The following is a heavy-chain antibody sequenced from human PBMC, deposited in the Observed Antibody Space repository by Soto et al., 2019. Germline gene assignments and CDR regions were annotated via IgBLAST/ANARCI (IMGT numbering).Heavy chain of an antibody. CDR2: IYYSGRT. Sequence: QVQLQESGPGLVKPSQTLSLTCTISGGSISSGDYYWSWIRHPPGKGLEWIGSIYYSGRTNYNPSLNSLHNISLDTSTNQFSLKLSSVTAADTAVYYCARMGLHLGELSRNWFDPWGQGTLVTVSS. CDR3: ARMGLHLGELSRNWFDP. D-gene: IGHD3-16*02. V-gene: IGHV4-31*01. CDR1: GGSISSGDYY. J-gene: IGHJ5*02.